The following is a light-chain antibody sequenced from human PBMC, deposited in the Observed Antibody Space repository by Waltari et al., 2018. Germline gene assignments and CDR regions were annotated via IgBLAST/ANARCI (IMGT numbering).Light chain of an antibody. J-gene: IGLJ1*01. CDR3: SSFRSDHTYV. V-gene: IGLV2-14*03. CDR1: TSDVGGYNY. Sequence: QSALTQPASVSGSPGQSIALPCTGTTSDVGGYNYVSWYHQQPGKAPKLLIYDVTNRPSGVSNRFSGSKSGNTASLTISGLQAEDEADYYCSSFRSDHTYVFGSGTEVTVL. CDR2: DVT.